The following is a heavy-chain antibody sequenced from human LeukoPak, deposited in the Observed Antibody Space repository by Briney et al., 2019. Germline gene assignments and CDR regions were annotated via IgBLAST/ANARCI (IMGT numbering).Heavy chain of an antibody. V-gene: IGHV3-30*18. Sequence: GRSLRLSCAASGFTFSSYGMHWVRQAPGKGLEWVAVISYDGSNKYYADSVKGRFTISRDNSKNTLYLQMNSLRAEDTAVYYCAKGQRAIAVAASDYWGQGTLVTVSS. J-gene: IGHJ4*02. CDR2: ISYDGSNK. CDR3: AKGQRAIAVAASDY. D-gene: IGHD6-19*01. CDR1: GFTFSSYG.